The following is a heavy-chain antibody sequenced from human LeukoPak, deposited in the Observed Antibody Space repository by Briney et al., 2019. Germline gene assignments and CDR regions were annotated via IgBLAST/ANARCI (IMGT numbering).Heavy chain of an antibody. D-gene: IGHD3-22*01. CDR3: ARGTMMN. CDR1: GFTYSNYS. J-gene: IGHJ4*02. CDR2: ISGSSSAI. Sequence: GGSLRLSCAASGFTYSNYSMNWARQAPGKGLEWISYISGSSSAIYYADSVKGRFTISRDNVKNSVYLQMNNLRDDDTAVYYCARGTMMNWGQGTLVTVSS. V-gene: IGHV3-48*02.